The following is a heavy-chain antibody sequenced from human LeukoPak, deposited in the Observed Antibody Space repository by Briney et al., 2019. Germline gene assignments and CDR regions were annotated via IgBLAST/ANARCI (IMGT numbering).Heavy chain of an antibody. V-gene: IGHV4-59*01. D-gene: IGHD3-9*01. J-gene: IGHJ4*02. Sequence: PSETLSLTCTVSGGSISSYYWSWIRQPPGKGLEWIGYIYYSGSTNYNPSLKSRVTISVATSRNQFSLKLSSVTAADTAVYYCARVSRRLNYDILTGYPYYFDYWGQGTLVTVSS. CDR1: GGSISSYY. CDR3: ARVSRRLNYDILTGYPYYFDY. CDR2: IYYSGST.